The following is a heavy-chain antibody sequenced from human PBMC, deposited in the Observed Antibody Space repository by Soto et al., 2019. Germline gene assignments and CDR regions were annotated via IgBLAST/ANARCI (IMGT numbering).Heavy chain of an antibody. CDR1: GYTFTSYA. J-gene: IGHJ4*02. Sequence: QVQLVQSGAEEKKPGASVEISCKASGYTFTSYAMHWVRQAPGQRLEWMGWINAGNGNTKYSQKFQGRVTITRDTSASTAYMELSSLRSEDTAVYYCARGTVVTHFDYWGQGTLVTVSS. D-gene: IGHD2-15*01. CDR3: ARGTVVTHFDY. CDR2: INAGNGNT. V-gene: IGHV1-3*05.